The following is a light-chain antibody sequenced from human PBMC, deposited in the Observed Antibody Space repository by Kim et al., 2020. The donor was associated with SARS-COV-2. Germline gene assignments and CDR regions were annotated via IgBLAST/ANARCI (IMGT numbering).Light chain of an antibody. CDR2: DAS. V-gene: IGKV3-11*01. CDR1: HIVSSY. Sequence: LPPGERAPLTVWTSHIVSSYLACYQQKPGRAPRLLFYDASNRAIGIPPRFSGSGSGTDFTLTIRSLEPEYFAVYYCQQRSNWPLTFGGGTKVDIK. J-gene: IGKJ4*01. CDR3: QQRSNWPLT.